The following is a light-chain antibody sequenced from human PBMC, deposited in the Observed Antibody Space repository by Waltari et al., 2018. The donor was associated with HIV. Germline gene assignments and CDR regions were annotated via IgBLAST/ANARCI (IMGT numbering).Light chain of an antibody. CDR2: DVT. J-gene: IGLJ1*01. CDR3: TSYAGDTNYLV. Sequence: QSALTQPPSASGSPGQSVTISCTGTSSDVGGYDFVSWYQHRPGKVPKLIIYDVTKRPSGVPDRFSGSKSGNTASLTVSGLRAEDEADYYCTSYAGDTNYLVFGTGTKVTVL. CDR1: SSDVGGYDF. V-gene: IGLV2-8*01.